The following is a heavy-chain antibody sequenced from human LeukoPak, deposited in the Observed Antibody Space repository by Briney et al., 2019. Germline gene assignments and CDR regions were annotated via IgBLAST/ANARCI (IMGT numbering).Heavy chain of an antibody. CDR3: ARDGPGDVGFDY. D-gene: IGHD7-27*01. CDR1: RGSISNYY. Sequence: SETLSLTCTVSRGSISNYYWGWLRQAPGNGLQWIGFFSYSGSTNYNPSLKSRVTISVDTSKNQFSLKLTSVTAADTAVYYCARDGPGDVGFDYWGQGTLVTVSS. CDR2: FSYSGST. V-gene: IGHV4-59*01. J-gene: IGHJ4*02.